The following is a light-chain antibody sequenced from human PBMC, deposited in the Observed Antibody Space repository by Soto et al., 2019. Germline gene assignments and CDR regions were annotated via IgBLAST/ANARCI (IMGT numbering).Light chain of an antibody. Sequence: IVLKQSPSTLSLSPGERAPLSCRASQSVSRYLAWYQQKCGQAPRLLIYDASNRATGVPARFSGSGSGTDFTLTISSLEPEDFAVYYCQQYGSSGTFGQGTKVDIK. V-gene: IGKV3-11*01. CDR2: DAS. J-gene: IGKJ1*01. CDR1: QSVSRY. CDR3: QQYGSSGT.